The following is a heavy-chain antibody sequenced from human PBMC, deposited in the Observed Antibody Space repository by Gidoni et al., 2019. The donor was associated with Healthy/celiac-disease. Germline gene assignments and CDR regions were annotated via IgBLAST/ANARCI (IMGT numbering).Heavy chain of an antibody. J-gene: IGHJ6*02. D-gene: IGHD2-21*02. V-gene: IGHV1-69*06. CDR3: ARSPVVTAIPGYYGMDV. CDR2: ILPIFGTS. Sequence: QVQLVQAGAEVKKPGASVKVSCKASGGTFSSEAISWVRQAPGQGLEWMGGILPIFGTSTYAQQFQGRVTITADKSTSTAYMELSSLRSVDTAVYYCARSPVVTAIPGYYGMDVWGQGTTVTVSS. CDR1: GGTFSSEA.